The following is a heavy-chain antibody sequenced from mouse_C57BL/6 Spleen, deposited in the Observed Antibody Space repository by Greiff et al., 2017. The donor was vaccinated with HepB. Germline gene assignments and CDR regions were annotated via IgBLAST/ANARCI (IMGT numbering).Heavy chain of an antibody. CDR1: GYTFTSYW. Sequence: QVQLQQPGAELVRPGSSVKLSCKASGYTFTSYWMHWVKQRPIQGLEWIGNIDPSDSETHYNQKFKDKATLTVDKSSSTAYMQLSSLTSEDSAVYYCAREAYSNWYFDVWGTGTTVTVSS. CDR2: IDPSDSET. D-gene: IGHD2-5*01. V-gene: IGHV1-52*01. J-gene: IGHJ1*03. CDR3: AREAYSNWYFDV.